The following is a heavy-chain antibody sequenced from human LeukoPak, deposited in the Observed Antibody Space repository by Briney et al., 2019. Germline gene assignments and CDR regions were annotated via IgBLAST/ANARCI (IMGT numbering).Heavy chain of an antibody. J-gene: IGHJ4*02. D-gene: IGHD2-2*01. Sequence: SETLSLTCTVSGGSISNYYWSWIRQPPGKGLEWIGEINHSGSTNYNPSLKSRVTISVDTSKNQFSLKLSSVTAADTAVYYCARRSRQDIVVVPAALSGFDYWGQGTLVTVSS. CDR1: GGSISNYY. CDR3: ARRSRQDIVVVPAALSGFDY. V-gene: IGHV4-34*01. CDR2: INHSGST.